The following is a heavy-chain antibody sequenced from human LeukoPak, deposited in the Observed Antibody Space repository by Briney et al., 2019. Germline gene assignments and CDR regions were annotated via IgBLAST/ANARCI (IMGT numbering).Heavy chain of an antibody. Sequence: GGSLRLSCAASGFTFSSHAMNWVRQAPGKGLEWVSSISGGGESTYYADSVKGRFTVSRDNSKNTLYLQINSLRGEDTAVYYCAKGKYSSGGVPDYWGQGTLVTVSS. CDR1: GFTFSSHA. D-gene: IGHD6-19*01. CDR3: AKGKYSSGGVPDY. J-gene: IGHJ4*02. V-gene: IGHV3-23*01. CDR2: ISGGGEST.